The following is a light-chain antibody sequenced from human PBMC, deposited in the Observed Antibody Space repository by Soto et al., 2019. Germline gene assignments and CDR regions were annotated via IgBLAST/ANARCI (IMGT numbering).Light chain of an antibody. CDR1: QSVSSY. CDR2: DAS. V-gene: IGKV3-11*01. J-gene: IGKJ1*01. Sequence: EIVWTQSPGTLSLSPGERATLSCRASQSVSSYLAWYQQKPGQAPRLLIYDASNRATGIPARFSGSGSGTDFTLTISSLEPEDFAIYYCQQRTNWPRVTFGQGTKVDIK. CDR3: QQRTNWPRVT.